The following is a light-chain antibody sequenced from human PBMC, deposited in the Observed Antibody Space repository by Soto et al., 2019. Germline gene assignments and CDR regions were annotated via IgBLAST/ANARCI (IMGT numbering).Light chain of an antibody. Sequence: EIVMTQSPATLSVSPGERATLSCRASQSVSSNLAWYQQKPGQAPRLLSYGASTRATGIPARFSGSGSGTEFTLTISSLQSEDFAVYYCQQYNNWPMYTFGQGTKLESK. CDR2: GAS. CDR1: QSVSSN. CDR3: QQYNNWPMYT. J-gene: IGKJ2*01. V-gene: IGKV3-15*01.